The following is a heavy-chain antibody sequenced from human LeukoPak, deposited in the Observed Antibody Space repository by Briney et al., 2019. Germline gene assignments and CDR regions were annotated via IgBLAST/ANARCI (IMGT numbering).Heavy chain of an antibody. CDR1: GFTFSHYA. J-gene: IGHJ4*02. V-gene: IGHV3-33*01. D-gene: IGHD6-19*01. Sequence: GGSLRLSCAASGFTFSHYAMHWVRQAPGKGLEWVAVIWFDGTNRYYADSVKGRFTISRDNSKNTLYLQMNSLRADDTALYYCAGGGSAWFPDDYWGQGTLVTVSS. CDR3: AGGGSAWFPDDY. CDR2: IWFDGTNR.